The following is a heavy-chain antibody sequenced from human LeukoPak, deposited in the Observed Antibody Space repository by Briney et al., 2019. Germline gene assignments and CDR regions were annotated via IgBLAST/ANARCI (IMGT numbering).Heavy chain of an antibody. J-gene: IGHJ5*02. CDR2: INHSGST. D-gene: IGHD6-13*01. Sequence: SETLSLTCAVYGGSFSGYYWSWIRQPPGKGLEWIGEINHSGSTNYNPSLKSRVTISVDTSKNHFSLKLSSVTAADTAVYYCARPFRYSSSLSGWFDPWGQGTLVTVSS. CDR1: GGSFSGYY. CDR3: ARPFRYSSSLSGWFDP. V-gene: IGHV4-34*01.